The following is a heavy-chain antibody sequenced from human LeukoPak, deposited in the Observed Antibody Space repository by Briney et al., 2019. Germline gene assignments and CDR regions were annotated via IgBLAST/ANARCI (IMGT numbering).Heavy chain of an antibody. CDR3: ARGGSYYDILTGYSPGIYFDY. D-gene: IGHD3-9*01. CDR2: IYTSGST. Sequence: SETLSLTCTVSGGSISSGSYYWSWIRQPAGKGLEWIGRIYTSGSTNYNPSLKSRVTISVDTCKNQFSLKLSSVTAADTAVYYCARGGSYYDILTGYSPGIYFDYWGQGTLVTVSS. V-gene: IGHV4-61*02. CDR1: GGSISSGSYY. J-gene: IGHJ4*02.